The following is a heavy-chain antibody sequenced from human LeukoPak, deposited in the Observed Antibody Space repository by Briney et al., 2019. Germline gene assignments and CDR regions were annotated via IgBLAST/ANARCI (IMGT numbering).Heavy chain of an antibody. CDR3: VRDRHYYGSGTYRGWFDP. D-gene: IGHD3-10*01. V-gene: IGHV4-30-4*01. CDR2: IHYSGST. J-gene: IGHJ5*02. CDR1: GDSISSPHYY. Sequence: SETLSLTCIVSGDSISSPHYYWSWIRQPPGKGLEWIGYIHYSGSTYYKSSLKSRMTMSVDTSKKQLSLKLRSVTAADKAVYFCVRDRHYYGSGTYRGWFDPWGQGTLVSVSS.